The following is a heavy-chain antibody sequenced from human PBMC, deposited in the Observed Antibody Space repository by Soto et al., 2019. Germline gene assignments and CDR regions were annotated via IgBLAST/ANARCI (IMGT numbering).Heavy chain of an antibody. CDR2: IYYSEST. V-gene: IGHV4-39*07. CDR3: ARGVAATPCWFDP. D-gene: IGHD2-15*01. Sequence: LVMLSHTWTVSGGSVISHSYSWILNHQSPRKGQEWIGTIYYSESTYYNPSLLSRVTISVDTSKNEFSLKLSSVTAADTAVYYCARGVAATPCWFDPWGQGTLVTVSS. J-gene: IGHJ5*02. CDR1: GGSVISHSYS.